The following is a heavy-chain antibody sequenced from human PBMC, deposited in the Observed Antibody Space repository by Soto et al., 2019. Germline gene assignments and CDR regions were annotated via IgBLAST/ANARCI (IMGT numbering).Heavy chain of an antibody. CDR1: GGTFSSYA. CDR3: ARVGLGYGEYYFDY. J-gene: IGHJ4*02. V-gene: IGHV1-69*05. CDR2: IIPIFGTA. D-gene: IGHD5-18*01. Sequence: ASVKVSCKASGGTFSSYAISWVRQAPGQGLEWMGGIIPIFGTANYAQKFQGRVAMTRDTSTSTVYMELSSLRSEDTAVYYCARVGLGYGEYYFDYWGQGTLVTVSS.